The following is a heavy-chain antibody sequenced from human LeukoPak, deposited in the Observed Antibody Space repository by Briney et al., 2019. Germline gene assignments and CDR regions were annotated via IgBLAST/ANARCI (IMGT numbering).Heavy chain of an antibody. Sequence: GGSLRLSCATSGFTFSSYGIHWVRQAPGKGLEWVAVTWHDGITKFYADSVQGRFTISRDNSKKTVFLQMNSLRVEDTAVYYCARNKRDGDYAYFEPWGQGTLVTVSS. J-gene: IGHJ5*02. CDR2: TWHDGITK. CDR1: GFTFSSYG. V-gene: IGHV3-33*01. CDR3: ARNKRDGDYAYFEP. D-gene: IGHD4-17*01.